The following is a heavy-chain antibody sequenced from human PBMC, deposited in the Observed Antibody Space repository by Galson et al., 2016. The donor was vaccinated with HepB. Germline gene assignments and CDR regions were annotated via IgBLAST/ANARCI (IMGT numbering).Heavy chain of an antibody. CDR1: GGSINSGGYY. V-gene: IGHV4-31*03. Sequence: TLSLTCTVSGGSINSGGYYWSWIRQHPGKGLEWIGYIYYSGSTYYNPSLQSRVTISIDTSKNQFSLKLTPVTAAATAVYYCARVTGGLNALDIWGQGTMVTVSS. CDR3: ARVTGGLNALDI. CDR2: IYYSGST. J-gene: IGHJ3*02. D-gene: IGHD1-14*01.